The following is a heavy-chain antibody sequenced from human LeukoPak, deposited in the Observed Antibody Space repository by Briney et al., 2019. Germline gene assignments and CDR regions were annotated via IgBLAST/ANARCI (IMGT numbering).Heavy chain of an antibody. CDR1: GYTFTSYG. Sequence: ASVKVSCKASGYTFTSYGISWVRQAPGQGLEWMGWISAYSGNTNYAQKLQGRVTMTTDTSTSTTYMELSSLRFEDTAVYYCARDWGSFDYWGQGTLVTVSS. V-gene: IGHV1-18*01. D-gene: IGHD7-27*01. CDR3: ARDWGSFDY. J-gene: IGHJ4*02. CDR2: ISAYSGNT.